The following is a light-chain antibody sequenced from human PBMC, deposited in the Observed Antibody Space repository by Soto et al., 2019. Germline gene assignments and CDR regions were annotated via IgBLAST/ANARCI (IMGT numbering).Light chain of an antibody. CDR3: QQYGSSSWT. Sequence: EIVLTQSPGTLSLSPGSRETLSCRASQSVSSSYLAWYQQKPGQAPRLLSYGASSRATGIPDRFSGSGSGTDFTLTSSSLEPEDFAVYYCQQYGSSSWTFGQGTKVDI. V-gene: IGKV3-20*01. J-gene: IGKJ1*01. CDR1: QSVSSSY. CDR2: GAS.